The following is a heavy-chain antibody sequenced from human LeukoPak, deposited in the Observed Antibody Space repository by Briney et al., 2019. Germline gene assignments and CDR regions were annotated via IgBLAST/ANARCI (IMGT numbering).Heavy chain of an antibody. CDR2: IREDGSEK. J-gene: IGHJ6*03. CDR3: ARDNYYYYMDV. CDR1: GFTFSSSW. Sequence: GGSLRLSCVASGFTFSSSWMTWVRQAPGKGLEWVASIREDGSEKTSVDSVKGRFTISRDNAKNSLYLQMDSLRAEDTAVYYCARDNYYYYMDVWGKGTTVTISS. V-gene: IGHV3-7*01.